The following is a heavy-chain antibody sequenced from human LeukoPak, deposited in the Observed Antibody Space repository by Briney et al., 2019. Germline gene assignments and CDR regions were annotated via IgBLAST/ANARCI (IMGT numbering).Heavy chain of an antibody. D-gene: IGHD5-24*01. V-gene: IGHV3-23*01. CDR3: TKGTIWLPFDY. J-gene: IGHJ4*02. CDR2: ISGSGGST. CDR1: GFTFSNYA. Sequence: GGSLRLSCAASGFTFSNYAMSWARQAPGKGLEWVSAISGSGGSTYYADSVKGRLTISRDNSKNTLYLQMNSLRAEDAAVYYCTKGTIWLPFDYWGQGTLVTVSS.